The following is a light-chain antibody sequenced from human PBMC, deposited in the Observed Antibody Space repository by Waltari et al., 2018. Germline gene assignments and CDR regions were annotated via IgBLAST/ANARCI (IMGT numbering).Light chain of an antibody. J-gene: IGLJ3*02. CDR2: SNK. Sequence: QSVLTQPPSASGTPGQRVTISCSGSSSNIGSNTVNWYQQRPGTDPKLLIYSNKRRPSGVPDRVSGSKSGTSASLAISGLQSEDEADYYCAAWDDSLNGLWVFGGGTKLTVL. V-gene: IGLV1-44*01. CDR3: AAWDDSLNGLWV. CDR1: SSNIGSNT.